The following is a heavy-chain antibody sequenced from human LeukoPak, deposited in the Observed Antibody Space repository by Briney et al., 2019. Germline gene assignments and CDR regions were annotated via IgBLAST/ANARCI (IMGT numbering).Heavy chain of an antibody. J-gene: IGHJ3*02. D-gene: IGHD6-19*01. Sequence: SVKVSCKASGGTFSSYAISWVRQAPGQGLEWMGRIIPICGTANYAQKFQGRVTITTDESTSTAYMELSSLRSEDTAVYYCARPTGSGWLLDAFDIWGQGTMVTVSS. CDR1: GGTFSSYA. CDR2: IIPICGTA. V-gene: IGHV1-69*05. CDR3: ARPTGSGWLLDAFDI.